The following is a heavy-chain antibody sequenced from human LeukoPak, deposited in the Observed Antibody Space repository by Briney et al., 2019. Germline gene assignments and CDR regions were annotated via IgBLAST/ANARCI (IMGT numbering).Heavy chain of an antibody. Sequence: SETLSLTCTVSGYSISSGYYWGWIRQPPGKGLERIGSIYQSGSTYYNPSLKSRVSISVDTSKNQFSLKLSSVTAADTAVYYCARVGSGTSYFYFFDFWGQGTLVTISS. CDR1: GYSISSGYY. CDR2: IYQSGST. V-gene: IGHV4-38-2*02. D-gene: IGHD3-10*01. CDR3: ARVGSGTSYFYFFDF. J-gene: IGHJ4*02.